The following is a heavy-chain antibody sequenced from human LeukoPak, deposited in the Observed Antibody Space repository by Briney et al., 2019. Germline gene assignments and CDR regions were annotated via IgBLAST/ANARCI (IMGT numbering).Heavy chain of an antibody. D-gene: IGHD2-2*01. Sequence: GESLSLSCAASGFTFSSYYMSWVRQAPGKGLEWIWAISGSGGSTYYADSVKGRFTISRDNSKNTLYLQMNSMRDEDTAVYYCAKDRSDCSSTSCYVDWFDHWGQGTLVTVSS. V-gene: IGHV3-23*01. CDR3: AKDRSDCSSTSCYVDWFDH. CDR2: ISGSGGST. J-gene: IGHJ5*02. CDR1: GFTFSSYY.